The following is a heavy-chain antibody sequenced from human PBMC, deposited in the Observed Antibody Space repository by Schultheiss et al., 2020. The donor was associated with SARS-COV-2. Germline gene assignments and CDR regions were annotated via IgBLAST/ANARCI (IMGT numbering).Heavy chain of an antibody. Sequence: GGSLRLSCAASGFTFSSYAMSWVRQAPGKGLEWVSAFSGSGGSTYYADSVKGRFTISRDNSKNTLYLQMNSLRAEDTAVYYCARDVAVAGTRDYWGQGTLVTVSS. CDR2: FSGSGGST. J-gene: IGHJ4*02. D-gene: IGHD6-19*01. V-gene: IGHV3-23*01. CDR1: GFTFSSYA. CDR3: ARDVAVAGTRDY.